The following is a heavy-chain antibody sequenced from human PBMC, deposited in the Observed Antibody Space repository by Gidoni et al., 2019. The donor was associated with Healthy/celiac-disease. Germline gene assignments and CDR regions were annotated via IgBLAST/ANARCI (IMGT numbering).Heavy chain of an antibody. CDR1: GFTFGSYA. CDR3: AKKLVLLWFGEVSWFDP. Sequence: EVQLVESGGGLVQPGGSLRLSCAASGFTFGSYAMSWVRQAPGKGLEWVSAISGSGGSTYYADSVKGRFTISRDNSKNTLYLQMNSLRAEDTAVYYCAKKLVLLWFGEVSWFDPWGQGTLVTVSS. J-gene: IGHJ5*02. D-gene: IGHD3-10*01. V-gene: IGHV3-23*04. CDR2: ISGSGGST.